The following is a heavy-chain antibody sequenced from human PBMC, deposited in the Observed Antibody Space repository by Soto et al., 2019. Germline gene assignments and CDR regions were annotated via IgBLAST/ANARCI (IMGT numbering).Heavy chain of an antibody. D-gene: IGHD3-3*01. CDR2: IYYSGST. CDR1: GGSISSSSYY. CDR3: ARPGYYDFWRNYYYGMDV. V-gene: IGHV4-39*01. J-gene: IGHJ6*02. Sequence: PSETLSLTCTVSGGSISSSSYYWGWIRQPPGKGLEWIGSIYYSGSTYYNPSLKSRVTISVDTSKNQFSLKLSSVTAADTAVYYCARPGYYDFWRNYYYGMDVWGQGTTVTVSS.